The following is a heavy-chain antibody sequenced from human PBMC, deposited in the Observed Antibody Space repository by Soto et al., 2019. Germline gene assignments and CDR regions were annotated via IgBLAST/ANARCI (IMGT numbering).Heavy chain of an antibody. CDR2: ISAYNGNT. Sequence: RASVKVSCKASGYTFTTYGISWVRQAPGQGLGWMGWISAYNGNTIYAQKLQGRVTMTTDTSTSTAYMELRSLRSDDTAVYYCAREYSSSWYRWFDPWGQGTLVTVSS. CDR1: GYTFTTYG. D-gene: IGHD6-13*01. CDR3: AREYSSSWYRWFDP. V-gene: IGHV1-18*04. J-gene: IGHJ5*02.